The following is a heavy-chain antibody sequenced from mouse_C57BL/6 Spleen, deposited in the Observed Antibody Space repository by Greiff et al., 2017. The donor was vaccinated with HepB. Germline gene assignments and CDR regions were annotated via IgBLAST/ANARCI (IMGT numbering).Heavy chain of an antibody. D-gene: IGHD5-2*01. J-gene: IGHJ4*01. CDR3: AREERIPMDY. CDR2: ISYDGSN. V-gene: IGHV3-6*01. CDR1: GYSITSGYY. Sequence: DVHLVESGPGLVKPSQSLSLTCSVTGYSITSGYYWNWIRQFPGNKLEWMGYISYDGSNNYNPSLKNRISITRDTSKNQFFLKLNSVTTEDTATYYCAREERIPMDYWGQGTSVTVSS.